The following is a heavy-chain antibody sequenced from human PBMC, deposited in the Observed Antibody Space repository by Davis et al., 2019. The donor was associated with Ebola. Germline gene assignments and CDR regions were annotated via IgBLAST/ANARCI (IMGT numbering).Heavy chain of an antibody. D-gene: IGHD5-12*01. CDR1: GGSFSGYY. Sequence: MPSETLSLTCAVHGGSFSGYYWSWICQPPGKGLEWIGEINHSGSTNYNPSLKSRVTISVDTSKNQFSLKLSSVTAADTAVYYCARVRGYSGYRYYYYGMDVWGQGTTVTVSS. J-gene: IGHJ6*02. CDR2: INHSGST. CDR3: ARVRGYSGYRYYYYGMDV. V-gene: IGHV4-34*01.